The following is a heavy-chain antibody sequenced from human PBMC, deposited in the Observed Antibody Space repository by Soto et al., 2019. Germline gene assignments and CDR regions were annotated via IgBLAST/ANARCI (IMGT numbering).Heavy chain of an antibody. CDR1: GGSFSGYY. CDR3: ARGMGSYYDY. D-gene: IGHD5-18*01. V-gene: IGHV4-34*01. Sequence: PSETLSLTCAVYGGSFSGYYWSWIRQPPGKGLEWIGEINHSGSTNYNPSLKSRVTISVDTSKNQFSLKLSSVTAADTAVYYCARGMGSYYDYWGQGTLVTVSS. J-gene: IGHJ4*02. CDR2: INHSGST.